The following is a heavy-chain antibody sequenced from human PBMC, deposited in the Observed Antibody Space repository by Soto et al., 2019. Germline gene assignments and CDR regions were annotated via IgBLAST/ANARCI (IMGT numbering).Heavy chain of an antibody. J-gene: IGHJ6*02. Sequence: QAQLVQSGAEVKKPGASVKVSCKASGYIFIGYHLHWVRQAPGQGLEWMGWINPKTGGTNYAQKFQGRVTMTRDTSITTAYMDIHSLRSDDTALYFCASSTSTSYVYGFDIWGQGTTVTVSS. CDR2: INPKTGGT. D-gene: IGHD3-16*01. CDR3: ASSTSTSYVYGFDI. V-gene: IGHV1-2*02. CDR1: GYIFIGYH.